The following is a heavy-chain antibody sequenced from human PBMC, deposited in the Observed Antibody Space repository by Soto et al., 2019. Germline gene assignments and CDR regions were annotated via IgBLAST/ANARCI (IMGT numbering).Heavy chain of an antibody. CDR2: ISAYNGNT. Sequence: ASVKVSCKASGYTFTSYGISWVRQAPGQGLEWMGWISAYNGNTNYAQKLQGRVTMTTDTSTSTAYMELRSLRSDDTAVYYCARVGSIYGDYYYGMDVWGQGTTVTVSS. V-gene: IGHV1-18*01. CDR1: GYTFTSYG. D-gene: IGHD4-17*01. CDR3: ARVGSIYGDYYYGMDV. J-gene: IGHJ6*02.